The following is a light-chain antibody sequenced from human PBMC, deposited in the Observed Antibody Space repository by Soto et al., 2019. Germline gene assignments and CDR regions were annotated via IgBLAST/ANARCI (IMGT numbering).Light chain of an antibody. Sequence: EIVMTQSPATLSVAPGERATLSCRASQSVSSNLAWYQQKPGQGPRLLIYGASTRATGIPARFSGSGSGTEFTLTISSLQSEDFAVYYCQQYNNWPPWTLGQGTKVDIK. V-gene: IGKV3-15*01. CDR3: QQYNNWPPWT. CDR2: GAS. CDR1: QSVSSN. J-gene: IGKJ1*01.